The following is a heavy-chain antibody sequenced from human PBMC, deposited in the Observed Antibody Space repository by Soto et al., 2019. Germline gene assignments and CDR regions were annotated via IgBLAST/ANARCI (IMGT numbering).Heavy chain of an antibody. J-gene: IGHJ4*02. V-gene: IGHV4-31*03. CDR3: ARSFAVAAAGPFDY. CDR2: IYYSGST. D-gene: IGHD6-13*01. Sequence: QVQLQESGPGLVKPSQTLSLTCTVSGGSISSGGYYWSWIRQHPGKGLECIGYIYYSGSTYYNPSLKSRVNISVDPSKNQFSLRLSSVTAADTAVYYCARSFAVAAAGPFDYWGQGTLVTVSS. CDR1: GGSISSGGYY.